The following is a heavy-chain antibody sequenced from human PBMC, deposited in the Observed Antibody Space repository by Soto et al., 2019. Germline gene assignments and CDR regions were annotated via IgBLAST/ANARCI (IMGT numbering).Heavy chain of an antibody. D-gene: IGHD1-26*01. V-gene: IGHV3-23*01. CDR2: ISGSGGST. CDR3: AKGLYSGSYFDY. Sequence: GESLRLSCAASGFTFSSYAMTWVRQAPGKGLEWVSAISGSGGSTYYADSVKGQFTISRDNSKNTLYLQMNSLRAEDTAVYYCAKGLYSGSYFDYWGQGTLVTVSS. CDR1: GFTFSSYA. J-gene: IGHJ4*02.